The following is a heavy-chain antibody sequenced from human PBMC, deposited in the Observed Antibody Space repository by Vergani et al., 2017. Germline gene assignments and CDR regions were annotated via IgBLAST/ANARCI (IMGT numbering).Heavy chain of an antibody. CDR2: INHSGST. J-gene: IGHJ3*02. CDR1: GGSFSGYY. D-gene: IGHD6-19*01. V-gene: IGHV4-34*01. CDR3: ARGQRQWLVQREAFDI. Sequence: QVQLQQWGAGLLKPSETLSLTCAVYGGSFSGYYWSWIRQPPGKGLEWIGEINHSGSTNYNPSLKSRVTISVDTSKNQFSLKLSSLTAADTAVYYCARGQRQWLVQREAFDIWGQGTMVTVSS.